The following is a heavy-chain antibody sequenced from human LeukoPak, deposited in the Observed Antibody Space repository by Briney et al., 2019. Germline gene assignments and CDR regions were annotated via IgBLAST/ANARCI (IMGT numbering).Heavy chain of an antibody. D-gene: IGHD2-15*01. V-gene: IGHV3-74*01. CDR3: YSPEADY. Sequence: PGGSLRLSCAASGSTFSDYWMHWVRQAPGKGLVWVCRINPDGSSSSYADSVKGRFTISRDNAKNTLYLQMKSLRDEDTAVYYCYSPEADYWGQGTLVTVSS. CDR1: GSTFSDYW. J-gene: IGHJ4*02. CDR2: INPDGSSS.